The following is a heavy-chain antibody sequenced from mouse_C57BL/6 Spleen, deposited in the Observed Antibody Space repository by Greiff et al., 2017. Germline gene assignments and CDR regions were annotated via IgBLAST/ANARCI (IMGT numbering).Heavy chain of an antibody. CDR3: ESYYSGSRWYFDV. Sequence: QVQLKQPGAELVKPGASVKMSCKASGYTFTSYWITWVKQRPGQGLEWIGDIYPGSGSTKYNEKFKGKATLTVDTSSSTAYMQLISLTSEDSAVYSCESYYSGSRWYFDVWGTATTVT. D-gene: IGHD1-1*01. V-gene: IGHV1-55*01. CDR2: IYPGSGST. J-gene: IGHJ1*03. CDR1: GYTFTSYW.